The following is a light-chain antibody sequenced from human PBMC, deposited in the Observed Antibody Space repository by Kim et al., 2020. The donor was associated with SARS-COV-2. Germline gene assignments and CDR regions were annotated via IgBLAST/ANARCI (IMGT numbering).Light chain of an antibody. CDR3: QQYGTSPPYT. CDR2: SAS. J-gene: IGKJ2*01. Sequence: SPGERATLSGRASQTVCSTCLAWYQQKPGQAPRLLIYSASTRATGIPDRFSGGGSGTDFTLTISRLEPEDFAVYYCQQYGTSPPYTFGQGTKLEI. V-gene: IGKV3-20*01. CDR1: QTVCSTC.